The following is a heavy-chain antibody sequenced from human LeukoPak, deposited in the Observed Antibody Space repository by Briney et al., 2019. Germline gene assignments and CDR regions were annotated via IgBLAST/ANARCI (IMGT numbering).Heavy chain of an antibody. V-gene: IGHV4-61*01. CDR1: GGSVSSGSYY. J-gene: IGHJ4*02. Sequence: PSETLSLTCTVSGGSVSSGSYYWSWIRQPPGKGLEWIGYIYYSGSTNYNPSLKSRVTISVDTSKTQFSLKLSSVTAADTAVYYCARVRAFCSGGSCYYYFDYWGQGTLVTVSS. CDR3: ARVRAFCSGGSCYYYFDY. D-gene: IGHD2-15*01. CDR2: IYYSGST.